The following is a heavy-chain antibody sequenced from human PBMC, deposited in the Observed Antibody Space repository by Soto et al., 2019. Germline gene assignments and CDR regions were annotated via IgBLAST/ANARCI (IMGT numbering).Heavy chain of an antibody. Sequence: GGSLRLSCTASGFTFGDYAMSWFRQAPGKGLEWVGFIRSKAYGGTTEYAASVKGRFTISRDDSKSIAYLQMNSLKTEDTAVYYCTRDPPDFWSGTPSMDVWGQGTTVTVSS. CDR2: IRSKAYGGTT. V-gene: IGHV3-49*03. CDR3: TRDPPDFWSGTPSMDV. D-gene: IGHD3-3*01. J-gene: IGHJ6*02. CDR1: GFTFGDYA.